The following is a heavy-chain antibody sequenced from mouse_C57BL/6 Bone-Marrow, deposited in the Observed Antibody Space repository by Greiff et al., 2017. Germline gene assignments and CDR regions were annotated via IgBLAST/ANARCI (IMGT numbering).Heavy chain of an antibody. D-gene: IGHD2-13*01. Sequence: EVMLVESGGGLVKPGGSLKLSCAASGFTFSDYGMHWVRQAPEKGLEWVAYISSGSSTIYYADTVKGRFTISRDNAKNTLFLQMTSLRSEDTAMYYCARRLGDCPWYFDVWGTGTTVTVSS. CDR2: ISSGSSTI. CDR1: GFTFSDYG. V-gene: IGHV5-17*01. CDR3: ARRLGDCPWYFDV. J-gene: IGHJ1*03.